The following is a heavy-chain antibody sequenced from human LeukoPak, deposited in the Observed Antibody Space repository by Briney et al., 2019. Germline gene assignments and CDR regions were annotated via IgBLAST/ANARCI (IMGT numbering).Heavy chain of an antibody. CDR2: IYSDGST. Sequence: GGSLRLSCAASGFTVSSNYMSWVRQAPGKGLKWVSVIYSDGSTYYADSVKGRFTISRDNSKNTLYLQMNSLRAEDTAVYYCARVSGGNSPTDYWGQGTLVTVSS. J-gene: IGHJ4*02. CDR1: GFTVSSNY. CDR3: ARVSGGNSPTDY. V-gene: IGHV3-66*01. D-gene: IGHD4-23*01.